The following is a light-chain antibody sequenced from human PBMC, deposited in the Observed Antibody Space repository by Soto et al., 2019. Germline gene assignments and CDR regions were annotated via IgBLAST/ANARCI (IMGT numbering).Light chain of an antibody. Sequence: QSVLTQPPSVSAAPGQTVTISCSGSSSNIGNNYVTWYQQLPGTAPKLLIYDNDKRPSGIPDRFSGSKSGTSATLGITGLQTGDEADYHCGTWDSSLSAVFGGGTQLTVL. J-gene: IGLJ7*01. CDR1: SSNIGNNY. CDR3: GTWDSSLSAV. V-gene: IGLV1-51*01. CDR2: DND.